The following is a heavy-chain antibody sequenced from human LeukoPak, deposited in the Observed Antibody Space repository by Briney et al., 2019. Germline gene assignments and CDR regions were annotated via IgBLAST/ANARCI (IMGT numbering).Heavy chain of an antibody. Sequence: PSETLSLTCTVSGGSISSYYWSWIRQPPGKGLEWIGYIYTSGSTNYNPSLKSRVTISVDTSKNQFPLKLSSVTAADTAVYYCARLRYGDFDYYYYMDVWGKGTTVTVSS. CDR2: IYTSGST. D-gene: IGHD4-17*01. CDR3: ARLRYGDFDYYYYMDV. J-gene: IGHJ6*03. V-gene: IGHV4-4*09. CDR1: GGSISSYY.